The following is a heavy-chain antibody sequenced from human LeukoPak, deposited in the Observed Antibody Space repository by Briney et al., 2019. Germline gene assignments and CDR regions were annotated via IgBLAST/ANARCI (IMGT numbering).Heavy chain of an antibody. CDR2: ISGSGGST. J-gene: IGHJ4*02. CDR1: GFTFSSYA. V-gene: IGHV3-23*01. D-gene: IGHD2-15*01. CDR3: AKGPIVVVVAATPAGLDY. Sequence: GSLRLSCAASGFTFSSYAMSWVRQAPGKGLEWVSAISGSGGSTYYADSVKGRFTISRDNSKNTLYLQMNSLRAEDTAVYYCAKGPIVVVVAATPAGLDYWGQGTLVTVSS.